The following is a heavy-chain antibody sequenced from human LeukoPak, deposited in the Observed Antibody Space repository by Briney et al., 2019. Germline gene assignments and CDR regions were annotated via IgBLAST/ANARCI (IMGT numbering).Heavy chain of an antibody. CDR2: ISGSGGST. D-gene: IGHD6-19*01. Sequence: PGGSLRLSCAVSGFTFSSYSMNWVRQAPGKGLDWVSAISGSGGSTYYADSVKGRFTISRDNSKNTLYLQMNSLRADDTAVYYCAKTPLSVAPGDFFDYWGQGTLVTVSS. CDR3: AKTPLSVAPGDFFDY. J-gene: IGHJ4*02. CDR1: GFTFSSYS. V-gene: IGHV3-23*01.